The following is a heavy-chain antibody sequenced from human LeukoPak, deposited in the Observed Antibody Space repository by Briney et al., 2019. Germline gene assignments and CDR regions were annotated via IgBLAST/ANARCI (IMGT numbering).Heavy chain of an antibody. D-gene: IGHD2-21*01. J-gene: IGHJ4*02. CDR3: ARGALRDIYYFDY. V-gene: IGHV3-33*08. Sequence: GGSLRLSCAASGFTFSSYSMNWVRQAPGKGLVWVVVVWFDGSNEYYADSVKGRFTISRDNSKNTLYLQMNSLRAEDTAVYYCARGALRDIYYFDYWGQGTLVTVSS. CDR1: GFTFSSYS. CDR2: VWFDGSNE.